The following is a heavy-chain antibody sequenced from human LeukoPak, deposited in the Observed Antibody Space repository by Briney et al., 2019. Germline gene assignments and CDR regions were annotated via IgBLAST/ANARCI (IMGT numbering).Heavy chain of an antibody. Sequence: SETLSLTCAVYGGSFSGYYWSWIRQPPGKGLEWIGEINHSGSTNYNPSLKSRVTISVDTSKNQFSLKLSSVTAADTAVYYCARQSSYGSGSSDDWGQGTLVTVSS. D-gene: IGHD3-10*01. CDR1: GGSFSGYY. V-gene: IGHV4-34*01. CDR3: ARQSSYGSGSSDD. CDR2: INHSGST. J-gene: IGHJ4*02.